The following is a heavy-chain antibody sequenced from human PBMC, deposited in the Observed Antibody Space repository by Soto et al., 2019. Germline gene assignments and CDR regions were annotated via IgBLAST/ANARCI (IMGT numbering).Heavy chain of an antibody. CDR1: GFTFDDYA. CDR3: AKDGRYFDLKPNDNWFYP. Sequence: GGSLRLSCAASGFTFDDYAMHWVRQAPGKGLEWVSGISWNSGSIGYADSVKGRFNISRDNAKNSLYLQMNSLRAEDTALYYCAKDGRYFDLKPNDNWFYPWGQGTLVTVSS. D-gene: IGHD3-9*01. J-gene: IGHJ5*02. V-gene: IGHV3-9*01. CDR2: ISWNSGSI.